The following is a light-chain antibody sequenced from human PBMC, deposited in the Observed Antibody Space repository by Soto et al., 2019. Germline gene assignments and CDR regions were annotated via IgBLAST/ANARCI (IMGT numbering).Light chain of an antibody. J-gene: IGKJ4*01. Sequence: EIRMTQSPSSLSASVGDRVTITCRASQVISSWLAWYQQKPGKAPKLLIYAASSLQSGVPSRFSSSGSGTDFTLTISSLQPEDFATYSCQQTYRTPLTFGGGTKVDIK. V-gene: IGKV1-12*01. CDR2: AAS. CDR3: QQTYRTPLT. CDR1: QVISSW.